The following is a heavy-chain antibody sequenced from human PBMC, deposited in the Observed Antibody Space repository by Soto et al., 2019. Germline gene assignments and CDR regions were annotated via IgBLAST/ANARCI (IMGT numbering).Heavy chain of an antibody. V-gene: IGHV3-30-3*01. CDR2: ISYDGSNK. Sequence: QVQLVESGGGVVQPGRSLRLSCAASGFTFSNYAMHWVRQAPGKGLEWVAVISYDGSNKYYADSVKGRFTISRDNSENPLYLQMNRQGAEDTAVDYCARGWYDEIWIGAGCGMHVWGQGTTVTVSS. J-gene: IGHJ6*02. CDR1: GFTFSNYA. D-gene: IGHD3-3*01. CDR3: ARGWYDEIWIGAGCGMHV.